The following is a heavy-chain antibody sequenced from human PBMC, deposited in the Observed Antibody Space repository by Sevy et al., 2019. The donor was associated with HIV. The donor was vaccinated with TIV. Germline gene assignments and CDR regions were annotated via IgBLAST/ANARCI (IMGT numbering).Heavy chain of an antibody. D-gene: IGHD3-3*01. CDR3: ARDAIFGVDTHGAGNWFDP. V-gene: IGHV1-69*13. CDR2: IIPIFGTT. CDR1: GGTFSNYA. Sequence: ASVKVSCKASGGTFSNYAISWVRQAPGQGLEWMGGIIPIFGTTNYAQKFQGRVTITADEFTNTAYMELSSLTSEDTAVYYCARDAIFGVDTHGAGNWFDPWGQGTLVTVSS. J-gene: IGHJ5*02.